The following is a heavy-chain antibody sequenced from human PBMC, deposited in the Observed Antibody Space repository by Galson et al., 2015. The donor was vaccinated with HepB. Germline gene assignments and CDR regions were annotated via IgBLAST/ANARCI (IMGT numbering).Heavy chain of an antibody. Sequence: SLRLSCAASGFTFSYYGMSWVRRAPGKGLEWVSSISSSGSNIFYADSVRGRFTISRDNAKNSVYLQMKSLRGEDTAVYYCARDLRGSALIDWGQGTPVTVSS. J-gene: IGHJ4*02. V-gene: IGHV3-21*01. CDR2: ISSSGSNI. CDR3: ARDLRGSALID. D-gene: IGHD2-21*01. CDR1: GFTFSYYG.